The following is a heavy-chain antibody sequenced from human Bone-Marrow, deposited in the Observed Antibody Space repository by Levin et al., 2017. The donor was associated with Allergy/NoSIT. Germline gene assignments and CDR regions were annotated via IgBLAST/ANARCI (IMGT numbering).Heavy chain of an antibody. CDR3: ARSSQIVFRNDAFDI. CDR2: IYSSGNT. Sequence: PSETLSLTCTVSGGSIYNYYWSWIRQPAGKGLEWIGRIYSSGNTNYNPSLNSRVTMSVDMSNNRLSLKLTSVTAADTALYYCARSSQIVFRNDAFDIWGQGTMVIVSS. V-gene: IGHV4-4*07. D-gene: IGHD3-22*01. CDR1: GGSIYNYY. J-gene: IGHJ3*02.